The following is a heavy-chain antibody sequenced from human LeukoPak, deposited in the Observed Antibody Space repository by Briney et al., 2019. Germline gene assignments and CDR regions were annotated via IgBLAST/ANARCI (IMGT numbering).Heavy chain of an antibody. CDR1: GGSISSYY. J-gene: IGHJ4*02. V-gene: IGHV4-4*07. CDR2: IYTSGST. CDR3: ERESNVLLWFGEPV. Sequence: SETLSLTCTVSGGSISSYYWSWIRQPAGKGLEWIGRIYTSGSTNYNPSPKSRVTMSVDTSKNQFSLKLSSVTAADTAVYYCERESNVLLWFGEPVWGQGTLVTVSS. D-gene: IGHD3-10*01.